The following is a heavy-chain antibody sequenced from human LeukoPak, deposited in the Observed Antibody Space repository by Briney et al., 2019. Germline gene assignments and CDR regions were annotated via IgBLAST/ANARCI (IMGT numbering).Heavy chain of an antibody. V-gene: IGHV3-53*01. Sequence: GGSLRLSCAVSGFTVSGNYISWVRQAPGKGLEWVSLIYSGGTTYYADSVKGRFTISRDNSKNTLYLQMNSLRAEDTAVYYCASRAGGYSHPYDYWGQGILVTVSS. CDR1: GFTVSGNY. D-gene: IGHD4-23*01. J-gene: IGHJ4*02. CDR2: IYSGGTT. CDR3: ASRAGGYSHPYDY.